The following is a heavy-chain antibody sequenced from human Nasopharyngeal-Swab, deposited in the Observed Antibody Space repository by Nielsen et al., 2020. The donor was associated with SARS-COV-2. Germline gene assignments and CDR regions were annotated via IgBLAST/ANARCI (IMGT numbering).Heavy chain of an antibody. V-gene: IGHV3-23*01. CDR3: ARDVNYGY. J-gene: IGHJ4*02. CDR2: IRVSGDTT. CDR1: GFTFSNYA. D-gene: IGHD4-17*01. Sequence: GGSLRLSCTASGFTFSNYAMTWVRQAPGKGLEWVSSIRVSGDTTYYADSVKGRFTISRGNSKNTLYLQMNSLRAEDTAVYYCARDVNYGYWGQGTLVTVSS.